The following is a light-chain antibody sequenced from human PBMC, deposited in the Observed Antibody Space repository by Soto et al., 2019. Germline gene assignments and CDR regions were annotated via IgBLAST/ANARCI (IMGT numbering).Light chain of an antibody. CDR3: QHYNNWPPWT. CDR2: GAS. J-gene: IGKJ1*01. CDR1: QSVSSN. Sequence: ETVMTQSPATLSVSPGERVTLSCRASQSVSSNLAWYQQKPGQAPRLLIYGASTRATGIPARFGVSGSETEFTLTISSLQSEDFAVYYCQHYNNWPPWTFGQGTKVEVK. V-gene: IGKV3-15*01.